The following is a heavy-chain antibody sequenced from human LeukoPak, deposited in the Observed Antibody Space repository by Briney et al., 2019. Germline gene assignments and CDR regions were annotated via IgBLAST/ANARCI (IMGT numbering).Heavy chain of an antibody. V-gene: IGHV3-48*01. J-gene: IGHJ4*02. CDR2: ISSSSGTT. D-gene: IGHD5/OR15-5a*01. Sequence: AGGSLRLSCAASGFTFSNAWMSWVRQAPGKGLEWVSYISSSSGTTYYADSVKGRFTISRDNAKNSLYLQMNRLRAEDTAVYFCAVSFDFWGQGTLVTVSS. CDR1: GFTFSNAW. CDR3: AVSFDF.